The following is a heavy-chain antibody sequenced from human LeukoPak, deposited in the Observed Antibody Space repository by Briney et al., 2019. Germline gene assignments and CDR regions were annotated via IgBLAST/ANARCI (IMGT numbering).Heavy chain of an antibody. CDR1: GYSISSGYY. V-gene: IGHV4-38-2*01. CDR3: ARLTMTTVSYFDY. Sequence: KPSETLSLTCAVSGYSISSGYYWGWIRQPPGKGLEWIGSIYHSGSTYYNPSLKSRVTISVDTSKNQFSLKLSSVTAADTAVYYCARLTMTTVSYFDYWGQGTLVTVSS. J-gene: IGHJ4*02. D-gene: IGHD4-11*01. CDR2: IYHSGST.